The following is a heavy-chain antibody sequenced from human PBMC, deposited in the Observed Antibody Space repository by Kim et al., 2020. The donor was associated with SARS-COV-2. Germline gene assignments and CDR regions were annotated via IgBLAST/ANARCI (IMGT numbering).Heavy chain of an antibody. Sequence: SETLSLTCCVSGGSIRSGGKFWTWIRQHPAKGLEWIGYISYSGNSHYSPSLRSRVSISLQTSESQFSLELTSVTAADTAVYYCARGQPLDYWGQGILVTVSS. V-gene: IGHV4-31*03. CDR2: ISYSGNS. CDR3: ARGQPLDY. D-gene: IGHD2-2*01. CDR1: GGSIRSGGKF. J-gene: IGHJ4*02.